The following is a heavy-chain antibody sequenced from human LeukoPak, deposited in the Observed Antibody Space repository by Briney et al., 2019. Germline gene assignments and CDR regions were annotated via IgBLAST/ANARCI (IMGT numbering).Heavy chain of an antibody. V-gene: IGHV3-73*01. CDR2: IRSKANSYAT. CDR1: GFTFSGSA. J-gene: IGHJ6*02. CDR3: TRTGFPYCSSTSCYTGYYGMDV. Sequence: GGSLKLSCAASGFTFSGSAMHWVRQASGKGLEWVGRIRSKANSYATAYAASVKGRFTISRDDSKNTAYLQMNSLKTEDTAVYYCTRTGFPYCSSTSCYTGYYGMDVWGQGTTVTVSS. D-gene: IGHD2-2*02.